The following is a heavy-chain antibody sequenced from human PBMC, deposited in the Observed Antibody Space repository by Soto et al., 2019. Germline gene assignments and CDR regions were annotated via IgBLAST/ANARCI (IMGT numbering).Heavy chain of an antibody. V-gene: IGHV3-23*01. CDR2: ISGSGGST. Sequence: GGSLRLSCAASGFTFSSYAMSWVRQAPGKGLEWVSAISGSGGSTYYADSVKGRFTISRDNSKNTLYLQMNSLRAEDTAVYYCAKREMEAMVIYYYYGMDVWGQGTTVTVSS. CDR1: GFTFSSYA. J-gene: IGHJ6*02. CDR3: AKREMEAMVIYYYYGMDV. D-gene: IGHD5-18*01.